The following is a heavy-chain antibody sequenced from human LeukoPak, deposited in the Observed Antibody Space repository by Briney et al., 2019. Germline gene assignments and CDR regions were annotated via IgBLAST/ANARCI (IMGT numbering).Heavy chain of an antibody. CDR3: AKQQGALIQQWYFDY. D-gene: IGHD5-18*01. V-gene: IGHV3-23*01. CDR1: GFKFRDYA. Sequence: GGSLRLSCAASGFKFRDYAMSWVRQAPGKWLECVSTVEKTGGRAYYADSVKGRFTVSRDNSKNTLYLQMNSLRAEDTALYYCAKQQGALIQQWYFDYWGQGTLVTVSS. CDR2: VEKTGGRA. J-gene: IGHJ4*02.